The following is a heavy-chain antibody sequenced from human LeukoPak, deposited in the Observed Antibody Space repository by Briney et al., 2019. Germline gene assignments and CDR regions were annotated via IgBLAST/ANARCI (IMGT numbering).Heavy chain of an antibody. CDR2: ISGSGGST. CDR1: GFTFSSYA. CDR3: AKDHAMVRGVITHFDY. V-gene: IGHV3-23*01. Sequence: GGSLRLSCAASGFTFSSYAMSWVRQAPGKGLEWVSAISGSGGSTYYADSVKGRFTISRDNSKNTLYLQMNSLRAEDTAVYYCAKDHAMVRGVITHFDYWGQGTLVTVSS. D-gene: IGHD3-10*01. J-gene: IGHJ4*02.